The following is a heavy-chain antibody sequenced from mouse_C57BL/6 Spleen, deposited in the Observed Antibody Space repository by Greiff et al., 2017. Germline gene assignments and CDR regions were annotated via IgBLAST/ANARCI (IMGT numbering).Heavy chain of an antibody. J-gene: IGHJ2*01. CDR2: INYDGSST. V-gene: IGHV5-16*01. D-gene: IGHD2-4*01. Sequence: EVQVVESEGGLVQPGSSMKLSCTASGFTFSDYYMAWVRQVPEKGLEWVANINYDGSSTYYLDSLKSRFIISRANAKNILYLQMSSLKSEDTATYYCARATYDYDAARFDYWGQGTTLTVSS. CDR3: ARATYDYDAARFDY. CDR1: GFTFSDYY.